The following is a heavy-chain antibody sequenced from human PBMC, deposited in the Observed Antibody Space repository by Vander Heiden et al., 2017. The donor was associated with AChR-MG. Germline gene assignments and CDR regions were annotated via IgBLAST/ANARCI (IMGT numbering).Heavy chain of an antibody. CDR1: GYTFSGYY. D-gene: IGHD3-22*01. CDR3: ARVDSAFDI. Sequence: QVQLVQSGAEVKKPGASVKVSCKASGYTFSGYYMHWVRQAPGQGLEWMGRINPKSGGTNYAQKFQGRVTMTRDTSISAAYMELSRLRSDDTAVYYCARVDSAFDIWGQGTMVTVSS. J-gene: IGHJ3*02. CDR2: INPKSGGT. V-gene: IGHV1-2*06.